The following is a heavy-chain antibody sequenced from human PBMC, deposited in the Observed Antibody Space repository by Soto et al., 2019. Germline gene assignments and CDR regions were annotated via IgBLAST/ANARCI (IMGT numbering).Heavy chain of an antibody. D-gene: IGHD2-8*01. Sequence: SVKLSCKASGGTFSSYAISWVRQAPGQGLEWMGGIIPIFGTANYAQKFQGRVTITADKSTSTAYMELSSLRSEDTAVYYCASTYCTNGVCYSAYSSSWYFDYWGQGTLVTVSS. V-gene: IGHV1-69*06. CDR3: ASTYCTNGVCYSAYSSSWYFDY. CDR1: GGTFSSYA. J-gene: IGHJ4*02. CDR2: IIPIFGTA.